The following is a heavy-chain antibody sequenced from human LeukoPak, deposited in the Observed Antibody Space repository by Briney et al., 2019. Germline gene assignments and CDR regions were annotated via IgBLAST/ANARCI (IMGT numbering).Heavy chain of an antibody. CDR3: ARDQTGFCSGSSSLGSTFDY. Sequence: GGSLRLSCAASGFTFSSYWMSLVRQAPGKGLEWVADMKRDGSEKYYVDSVKGRFTISRDNAKNSLYLQMNSLRAEDTALYYCARDQTGFCSGSSSLGSTFDYWGQGTLVTVSS. CDR2: MKRDGSEK. D-gene: IGHD2-15*01. CDR1: GFTFSSYW. J-gene: IGHJ4*02. V-gene: IGHV3-7*01.